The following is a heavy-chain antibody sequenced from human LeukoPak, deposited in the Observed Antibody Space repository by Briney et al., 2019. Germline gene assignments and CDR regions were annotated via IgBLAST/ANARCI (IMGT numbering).Heavy chain of an antibody. CDR2: INHSGST. J-gene: IGHJ4*02. CDR3: ARDEGYSHGFSGGDY. V-gene: IGHV4-34*01. D-gene: IGHD5-18*01. Sequence: SETLSLTCAVYGGSFSGYYWSWIRQPPGKGLEWIGEINHSGSTNYNPSLKSRVTISVDTSKNQFSLKLSSVTAADTAVYYCARDEGYSHGFSGGDYWGQGTLVTVSS. CDR1: GGSFSGYY.